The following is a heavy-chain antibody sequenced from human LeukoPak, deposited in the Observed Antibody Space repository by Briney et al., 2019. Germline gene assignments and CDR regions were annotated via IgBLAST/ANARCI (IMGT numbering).Heavy chain of an antibody. D-gene: IGHD3-3*01. J-gene: IGHJ6*04. CDR3: ARGVGYDFWSAMDV. Sequence: GGSLRLSCAASGFTFDDYGMSWVRQAPGKGLEWVSGINWNGGSTGYADSVKGRFTISRDNAKNSLYLQMNSLRAEDTALYYCARGVGYDFWSAMDVWGKGTTVTVSS. CDR2: INWNGGST. CDR1: GFTFDDYG. V-gene: IGHV3-20*04.